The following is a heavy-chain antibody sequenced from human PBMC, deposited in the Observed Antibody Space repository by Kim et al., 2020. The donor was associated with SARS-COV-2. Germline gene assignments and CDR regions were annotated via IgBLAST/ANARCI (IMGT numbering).Heavy chain of an antibody. CDR2: IDPSDSYT. D-gene: IGHD3-10*01. V-gene: IGHV5-10-1*01. J-gene: IGHJ5*02. CDR1: GYSFTSYW. Sequence: GESLKISCKGSGYSFTSYWISWVRQMPGKGLEWMGRIDPSDSYTNYSPSFQGHVTISADKSISTAYLQWSSLKASDTAMYYCARGWPPGSGSYYNWFDPWGQGTLVTVSS. CDR3: ARGWPPGSGSYYNWFDP.